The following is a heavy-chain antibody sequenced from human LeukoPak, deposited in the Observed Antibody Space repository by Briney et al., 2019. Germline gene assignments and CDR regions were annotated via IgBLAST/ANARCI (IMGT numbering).Heavy chain of an antibody. CDR3: AKDVRGGCSGANCYY. V-gene: IGHV3-33*03. CDR2: IWYDGSNK. CDR1: GFTFSSYG. J-gene: IGHJ4*02. Sequence: PGRSLRLSCAASGFTFSSYGMHWVRQAPGKGLEWVAVIWYDGSNKYYADSVKGRFTISRDNSKNTVYLQMNSLRVEDTAVYYCAKDVRGGCSGANCYYWGQGTLVTVSS. D-gene: IGHD2-15*01.